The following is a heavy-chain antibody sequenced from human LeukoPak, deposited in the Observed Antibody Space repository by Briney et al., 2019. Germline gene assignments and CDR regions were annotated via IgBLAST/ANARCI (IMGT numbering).Heavy chain of an antibody. Sequence: GRSLRLSCAASGFTFSSYGMHWVRQAPGKGLEWVAVIWYDGSNKYYADSVKGRFTISRDNSKNTLYLQMNSLRAEDTAVYYCAKAPYCTNGVCYAFDIWGQGTMVTVS. CDR1: GFTFSSYG. CDR2: IWYDGSNK. J-gene: IGHJ3*02. V-gene: IGHV3-33*06. CDR3: AKAPYCTNGVCYAFDI. D-gene: IGHD2-8*01.